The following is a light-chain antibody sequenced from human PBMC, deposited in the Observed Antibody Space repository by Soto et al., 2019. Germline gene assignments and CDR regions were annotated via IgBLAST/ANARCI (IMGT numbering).Light chain of an antibody. J-gene: IGKJ2*01. CDR1: QSISTW. CDR3: QQYNSYST. V-gene: IGKV1-5*03. Sequence: DIQMTQSPSTLSASVGDRVTITCRASQSISTWLAWYQQKPGKAPNLLIYKASSLESGVPSRFNGSGSGTEFTLTISSLQPDDFATYYCQQYNSYSTFGQGTKLEIK. CDR2: KAS.